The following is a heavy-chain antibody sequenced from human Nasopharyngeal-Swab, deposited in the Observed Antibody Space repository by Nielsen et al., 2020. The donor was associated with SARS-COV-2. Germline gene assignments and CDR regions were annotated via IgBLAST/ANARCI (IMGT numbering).Heavy chain of an antibody. CDR1: GFTFGDYA. Sequence: GESLKISCTASGFTFGDYAMSWFRQAPGKGLEWVGFIRSKAYGGTTEYAASVKGRFTISRDDSKSIAYLQMNSLKTEDTAVYYCTRDLYGSGKEVWFDPWGRGTLVTVSS. CDR2: IRSKAYGGTT. D-gene: IGHD3-10*01. CDR3: TRDLYGSGKEVWFDP. V-gene: IGHV3-49*03. J-gene: IGHJ5*02.